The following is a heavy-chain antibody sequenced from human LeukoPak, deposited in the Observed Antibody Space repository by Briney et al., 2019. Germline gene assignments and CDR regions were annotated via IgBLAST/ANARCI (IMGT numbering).Heavy chain of an antibody. V-gene: IGHV4-59*01. CDR3: ASHPSGGFDY. J-gene: IGHJ4*01. Sequence: ETPCLTCTVSGVSIRNYNWGWIRQPPGKGLEWIGYVYYSGRSYYNPSLKSRVSISLATSKNHVSLNLTSVIAADTAVYYCASHPSGGFDYWG. CDR1: GVSIRNYN. CDR2: VYYSGRS. D-gene: IGHD2-8*02.